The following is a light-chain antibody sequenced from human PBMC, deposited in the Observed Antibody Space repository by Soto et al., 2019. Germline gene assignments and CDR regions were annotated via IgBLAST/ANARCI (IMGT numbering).Light chain of an antibody. CDR2: LEDSXXY. CDR1: SGHSTYI. CDR3: ETWDSNTHVV. Sequence: QPVLTQSSSASASLGSSVKLTCTLSSGHSTYIIAWHQQQPGKAPRYLMKLEDSXXYNXXXXXXDXFSGSSSGADRYLTISNLQFEDXADYYCETWDSNTHVVFGGGTKLTVL. J-gene: IGLJ2*01. V-gene: IGLV4-60*02.